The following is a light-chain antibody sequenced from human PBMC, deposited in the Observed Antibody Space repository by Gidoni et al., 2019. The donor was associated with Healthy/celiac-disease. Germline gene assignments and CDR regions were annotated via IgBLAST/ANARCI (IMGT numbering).Light chain of an antibody. CDR2: WAS. Sequence: DILITQSPDSLAVSLCVRATINCKSSQSVLYSSNNKNYLAWYQQKPGQPPKLLIYWASTRASGVPDRFSGSGSGTDFTLTISSLQAEDVAVYYCQQYYSTSFTFXPXTKVDIK. CDR3: QQYYSTSFT. V-gene: IGKV4-1*01. CDR1: QSVLYSSNNKNY. J-gene: IGKJ3*01.